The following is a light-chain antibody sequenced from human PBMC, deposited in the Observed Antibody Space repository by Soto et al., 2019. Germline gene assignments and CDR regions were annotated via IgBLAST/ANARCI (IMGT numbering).Light chain of an antibody. CDR3: QQYYNWPPLT. V-gene: IGKV3-15*01. Sequence: EVVMTQSPATLSVSPGERATLSCRASQSVSSNLAWHQQKPGQAPRLLIYGASTRATGIPARFSGSGSGTEFTLTISSLQSADFAVYYCQQYYNWPPLTFGGGTKVEIK. CDR1: QSVSSN. CDR2: GAS. J-gene: IGKJ4*01.